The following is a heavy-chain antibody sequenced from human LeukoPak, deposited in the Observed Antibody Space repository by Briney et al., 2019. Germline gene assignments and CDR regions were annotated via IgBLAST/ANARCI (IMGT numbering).Heavy chain of an antibody. D-gene: IGHD3-10*01. CDR3: TSRYYYGSGSFDY. CDR1: GFTFSGSA. V-gene: IGHV3-73*01. Sequence: GGSLRLSCAASGFTFSGSAMHWVRQASGKGLEWVGRIRSKANSYATAYAASVKGRFTISRDDSKNTAYLQMNSLKTEDTAMYYCTSRYYYGSGSFDYWGQGTLVTVSS. J-gene: IGHJ4*02. CDR2: IRSKANSYAT.